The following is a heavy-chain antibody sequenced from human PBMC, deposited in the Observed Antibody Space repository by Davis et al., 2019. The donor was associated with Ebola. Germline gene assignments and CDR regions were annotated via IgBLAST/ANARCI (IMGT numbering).Heavy chain of an antibody. J-gene: IGHJ5*02. Sequence: GESLKISCEASGFTFSNYGMHWVRQAPGKGLEWVAVIWYEGRNKYYSDSVKGRFTVSRDNSKNTLFLHMDSLRGDDTAIYYCAKDSGWQMSPWGQGTLVAVSS. CDR3: AKDSGWQMSP. D-gene: IGHD6-25*01. CDR2: IWYEGRNK. CDR1: GFTFSNYG. V-gene: IGHV3-33*06.